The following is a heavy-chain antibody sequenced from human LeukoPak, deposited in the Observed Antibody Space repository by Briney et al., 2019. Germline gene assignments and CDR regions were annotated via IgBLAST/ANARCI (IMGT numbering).Heavy chain of an antibody. CDR2: ISAYNGNT. Sequence: ASVKVSCKASGYTFTSYGISWLRQAPGQGLEWMGWISAYNGNTNYAQKLQGRVTMTTDTSTSTAYMELRSLRSEDTAVYYCARGSVLRFLVWLSYFVYWGQGTLVTVSS. V-gene: IGHV1-18*01. CDR1: GYTFTSYG. CDR3: ARGSVLRFLVWLSYFVY. D-gene: IGHD3-3*01. J-gene: IGHJ4*02.